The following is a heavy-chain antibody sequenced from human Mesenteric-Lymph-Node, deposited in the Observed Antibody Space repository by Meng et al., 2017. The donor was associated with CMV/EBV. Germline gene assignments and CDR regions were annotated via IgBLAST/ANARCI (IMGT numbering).Heavy chain of an antibody. Sequence: ASVKVSCKASGYTFSTYYIHWVRQAPGQGLEWVGIIRPGDGGSTYAQKLQGRVTMTRDTSTSTLYMELRGLRSEDTAVYYCARGTARRITMIVVLYYYYGMDVWGQGTTVTVSS. V-gene: IGHV1-46*01. CDR2: IRPGDGGS. D-gene: IGHD3-22*01. CDR3: ARGTARRITMIVVLYYYYGMDV. CDR1: GYTFSTYY. J-gene: IGHJ6*02.